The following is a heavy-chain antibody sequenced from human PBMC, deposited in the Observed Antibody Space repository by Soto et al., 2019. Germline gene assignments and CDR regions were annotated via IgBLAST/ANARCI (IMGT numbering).Heavy chain of an antibody. J-gene: IGHJ4*02. CDR2: IYYSGST. CDR1: GGSISSGDYY. V-gene: IGHV4-30-4*01. CDR3: ARDLGAYGDYYFDY. Sequence: SETLSLTCTVSGGSISSGDYYWSWIRQPPGKGLEWIGYIYYSGSTYYTPSLKSRVTISVDTSKNQFSLKLSSVTAADTAVYYCARDLGAYGDYYFDYWGQGTLVTVSS. D-gene: IGHD4-17*01.